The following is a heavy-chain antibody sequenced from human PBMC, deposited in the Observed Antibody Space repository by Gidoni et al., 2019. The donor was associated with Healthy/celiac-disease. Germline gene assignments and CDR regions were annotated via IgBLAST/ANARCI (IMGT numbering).Heavy chain of an antibody. Sequence: EVQLVESGGGLVKPGGSLILTCVASGSTFSNAWMSWVRQAPGKGLEWVGRIKSKTDGGTTDYAAPVKGRFTISRDDSKNTLYLQMNSLKTEDTAVYYCTTDYYDSDLIDYWGQGTLVTVSS. J-gene: IGHJ4*02. D-gene: IGHD3-22*01. CDR3: TTDYYDSDLIDY. V-gene: IGHV3-15*01. CDR2: IKSKTDGGTT. CDR1: GSTFSNAW.